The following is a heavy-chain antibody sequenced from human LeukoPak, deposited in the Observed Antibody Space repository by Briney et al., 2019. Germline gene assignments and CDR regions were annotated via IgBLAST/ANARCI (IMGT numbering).Heavy chain of an antibody. Sequence: GGSLRLSCAASGFTFSNAWMNWVRQAPGKGLEWVGRIKTKTGGGTTDYAAPVKGRFTISRDDSKNTLFLQMNSLKTEDTAVYYRTTNDAFDIWGQGTMVTVSS. CDR3: TTNDAFDI. J-gene: IGHJ3*02. V-gene: IGHV3-15*01. CDR1: GFTFSNAW. CDR2: IKTKTGGGTT.